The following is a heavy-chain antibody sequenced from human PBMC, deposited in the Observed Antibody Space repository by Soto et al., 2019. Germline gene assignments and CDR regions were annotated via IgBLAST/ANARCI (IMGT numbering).Heavy chain of an antibody. CDR3: ARTTMISLLFDY. CDR2: IYHSGST. Sequence: SETLSLTCAVSGGSISSGGYSWSWIRQPPGKGLEWIGYIYHSGSTYYNPSLKSRVTISIDRSKNQFSLKLSSVTAADSAVYYCARTTMISLLFDYWGQGTLVTVSS. J-gene: IGHJ4*02. D-gene: IGHD3-22*01. CDR1: GGSISSGGYS. V-gene: IGHV4-30-2*01.